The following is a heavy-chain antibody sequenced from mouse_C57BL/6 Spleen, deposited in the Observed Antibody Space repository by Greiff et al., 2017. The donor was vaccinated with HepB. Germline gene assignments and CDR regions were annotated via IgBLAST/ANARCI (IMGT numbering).Heavy chain of an antibody. CDR2: ISYDGSN. CDR3: ARGRLRRDWYFDV. V-gene: IGHV3-6*01. CDR1: GYSITSGYY. D-gene: IGHD2-4*01. Sequence: EVQLQQSGPGLVKPSQSLSLTCSVTGYSITSGYYWNWIRQFPGTKLEWMGYISYDGSNNYNPSLKNRISITRDTSKNQFFLKLNSVTTEDTATYYCARGRLRRDWYFDVWGTGTTVTVSS. J-gene: IGHJ1*03.